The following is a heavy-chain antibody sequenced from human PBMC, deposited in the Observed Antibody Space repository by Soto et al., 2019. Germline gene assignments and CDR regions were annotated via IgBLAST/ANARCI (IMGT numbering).Heavy chain of an antibody. Sequence: SVKVSCKASGGTFSSYAISWVRQAPGQGLEWMGGIIPIFGTANYAQKFQGRVTITADKSTNTAYMELSSLRSEDTAVYYCARDVGGSYYYYYYGMDVWGQGTTVTVSS. V-gene: IGHV1-69*06. D-gene: IGHD1-26*01. CDR1: GGTFSSYA. CDR2: IIPIFGTA. CDR3: ARDVGGSYYYYYYGMDV. J-gene: IGHJ6*02.